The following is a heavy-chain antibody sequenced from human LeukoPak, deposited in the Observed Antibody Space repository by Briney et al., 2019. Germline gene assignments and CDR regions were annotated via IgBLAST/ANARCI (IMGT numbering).Heavy chain of an antibody. Sequence: PSETLSLTCTVSGGSISGFYWNWIRQPPGKGLEWIGYIYYTGITSYNPSLKSRLTISLGTSKNQFSLNLNSVTAADMAVYYCARGRIAASNTGPFDLWGQGTMVTVSS. V-gene: IGHV4-59*01. J-gene: IGHJ3*01. CDR3: ARGRIAASNTGPFDL. CDR1: GGSISGFY. CDR2: IYYTGIT. D-gene: IGHD6-13*01.